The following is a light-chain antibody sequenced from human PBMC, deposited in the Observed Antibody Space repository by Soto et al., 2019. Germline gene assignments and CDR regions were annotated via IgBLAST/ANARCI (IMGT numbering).Light chain of an antibody. CDR2: DTS. CDR1: QFVSSR. J-gene: IGKJ4*01. CDR3: QQFSSYPLN. V-gene: IGKV3-15*01. Sequence: DIVVTQSPATLSASPVERVTLSFMASQFVSSRLAWYQRRPGQVPRLLIYDTSTRAPGISARFSGSGSGTDFTLTISRLEPEDFAVYYCQQFSSYPLNFGGGTKGDI.